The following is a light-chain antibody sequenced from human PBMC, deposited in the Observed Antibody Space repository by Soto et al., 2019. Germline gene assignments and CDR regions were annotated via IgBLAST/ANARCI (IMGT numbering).Light chain of an antibody. CDR1: QGISSQ. J-gene: IGKJ1*01. Sequence: IQMPHSLSTLSPSVADRVTITSQASQGISSQLDWYQQKPGKAPKLLIYDASSLESGVPSRFSGSGSGTEFTLTISSLQPDDFATYYCQQYNSYSWTFGQGTKVDIK. CDR3: QQYNSYSWT. V-gene: IGKV1-5*01. CDR2: DAS.